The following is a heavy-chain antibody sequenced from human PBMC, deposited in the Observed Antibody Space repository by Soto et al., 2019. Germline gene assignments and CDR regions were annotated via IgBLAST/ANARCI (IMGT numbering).Heavy chain of an antibody. CDR2: IYYSGST. CDR1: GGSVSSGSYY. V-gene: IGHV4-61*01. Sequence: KASETLSLTCTVSGGSVSSGSYYWSWIRQPPGKGLEWIGYIYYSGSTNYNPSLKSRVTISVDTSKNQFSLKLSSVTAADTAVYYCARDSSGSFDYWGQGTLVTVSS. J-gene: IGHJ4*02. CDR3: ARDSSGSFDY. D-gene: IGHD3-22*01.